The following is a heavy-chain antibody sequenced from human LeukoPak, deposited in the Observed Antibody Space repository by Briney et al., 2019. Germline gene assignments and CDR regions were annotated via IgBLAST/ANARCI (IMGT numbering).Heavy chain of an antibody. CDR1: GFTFRSYA. CDR3: AKDAFIGGYCSNGVCSPFVC. J-gene: IGHJ4*02. D-gene: IGHD2-8*01. V-gene: IGHV3-23*01. Sequence: GGSLRLSCAGSGFTFRSYAMSWVRQAPGKGLEWVSAISDTGATTYHADSVKGRFTISRDNSRSTLYLQMNSLRAKHTPLYFFAKDAFIGGYCSNGVCSPFVCWVEGTLISVSS. CDR2: ISDTGATT.